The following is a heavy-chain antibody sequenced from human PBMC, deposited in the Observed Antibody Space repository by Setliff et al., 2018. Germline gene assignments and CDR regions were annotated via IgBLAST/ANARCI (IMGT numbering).Heavy chain of an antibody. J-gene: IGHJ4*02. CDR1: GGSISSGGFY. V-gene: IGHV4-61*09. Sequence: ASETLSLTCSASGGSISSGGFYWSWIRQSAGRGLEWIGHFHTGGATDYNLSLKSRVTISLDSSKNQFSLRLSSVTAADAAVYFCARESATIGEFPLYYFDKWGQGIPVTVSS. D-gene: IGHD3-10*01. CDR2: FHTGGAT. CDR3: ARESATIGEFPLYYFDK.